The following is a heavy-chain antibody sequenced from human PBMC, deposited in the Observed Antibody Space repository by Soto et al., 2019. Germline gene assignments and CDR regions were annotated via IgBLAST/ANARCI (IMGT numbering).Heavy chain of an antibody. CDR3: AKGLIVAYAFDI. CDR1: GFTFSSYA. V-gene: IGHV3-30-3*01. Sequence: PGGSLRLSCAASGFTFSSYAMHWVRQAPGKGLEWVAVISYDGSNKYYADSVKGRFTISRDNSKNTLYLQMNSLRAEDTAVYYCAKGLIVAYAFDIWGQGTMVTVSS. CDR2: ISYDGSNK. D-gene: IGHD2-21*01. J-gene: IGHJ3*02.